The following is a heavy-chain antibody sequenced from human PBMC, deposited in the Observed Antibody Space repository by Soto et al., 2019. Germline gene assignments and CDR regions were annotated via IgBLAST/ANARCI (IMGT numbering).Heavy chain of an antibody. CDR2: IYPGDSDT. CDR1: GYSFASYW. D-gene: IGHD2-15*01. V-gene: IGHV5-51*01. CDR3: ARFCSGGSCYYSNCIDF. J-gene: IGHJ6*02. Sequence: PGESLKISWKGSGYSFASYWLGWVRQMPGKGLEWMGIIYPGDSDTRYSPSFQGQVTISADKSISTAYLQWSSLKASDTAMYYCARFCSGGSCYYSNCIDFWGQGPTVTVSS.